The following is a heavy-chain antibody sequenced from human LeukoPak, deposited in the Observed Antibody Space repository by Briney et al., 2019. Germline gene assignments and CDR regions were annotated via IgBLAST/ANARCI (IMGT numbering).Heavy chain of an antibody. J-gene: IGHJ5*02. D-gene: IGHD1-26*01. Sequence: SETLSLTCTVSGGSISSYYWSWIRQPPGKRLEWIGYIHYSGSTNYNPSLKSRVTISVDTSKNQFSLKLSSVTAADTAVYYCARRSGSYFPWGQGTLVTVSS. V-gene: IGHV4-59*12. CDR1: GGSISSYY. CDR2: IHYSGST. CDR3: ARRSGSYFP.